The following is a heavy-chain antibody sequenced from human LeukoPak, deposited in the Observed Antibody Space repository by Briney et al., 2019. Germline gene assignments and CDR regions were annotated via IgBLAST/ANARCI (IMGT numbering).Heavy chain of an antibody. D-gene: IGHD5-18*01. CDR1: GGSISSSSYY. CDR2: IYYSGST. J-gene: IGHJ3*02. CDR3: ARDKSVVDTATSDAFDI. Sequence: PSETLSLTCTVSGGSISSSSYYWGWIRQPPGKGLEWIGYIYYSGSTYYNPSLKSRVTISVDTSKNQFSLKLSSVTAADTAVYYCARDKSVVDTATSDAFDIWGQGTMVTVSS. V-gene: IGHV4-39*07.